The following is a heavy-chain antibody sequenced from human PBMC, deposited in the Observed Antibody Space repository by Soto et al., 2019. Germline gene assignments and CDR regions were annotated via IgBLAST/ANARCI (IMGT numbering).Heavy chain of an antibody. D-gene: IGHD5-18*01. CDR3: ARGSGYSYGFDY. Sequence: YYNPSLKSRVTISVDTSKNQFSLKLSSVTAADTAVYYCARGSGYSYGFDYWGLGTLVTVSS. J-gene: IGHJ4*02. V-gene: IGHV4-31*02.